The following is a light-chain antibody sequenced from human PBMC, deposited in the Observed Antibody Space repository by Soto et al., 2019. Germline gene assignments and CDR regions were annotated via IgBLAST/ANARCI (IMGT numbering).Light chain of an antibody. CDR3: QQSDSTPYT. V-gene: IGKV1-39*01. CDR2: AAS. Sequence: DIQMTQSPSSLSASVGDRVTITCRASQSINSHLNWYQQKPGKAPKLLIYAASSLEGGVPSRFSGSGSGTDFTLNISSLQPEDFATDCCQQSDSTPYTFGQGTKLEI. CDR1: QSINSH. J-gene: IGKJ2*01.